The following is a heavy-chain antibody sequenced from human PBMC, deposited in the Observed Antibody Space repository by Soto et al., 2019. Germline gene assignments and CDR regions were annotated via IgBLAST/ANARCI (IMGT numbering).Heavy chain of an antibody. CDR1: GYTFTSYA. CDR3: ARAAITIFGVVIPHFDY. D-gene: IGHD3-3*01. V-gene: IGHV1-3*01. Sequence: GASVKVSCKASGYTFTSYAMHWVRQAPGQRLEWMGWINAGNGNTKYSQKFQGRVTITRDTSASTAYMELSSLRSEDTAVYYCARAAITIFGVVIPHFDYWGQGTLVTVSS. J-gene: IGHJ4*02. CDR2: INAGNGNT.